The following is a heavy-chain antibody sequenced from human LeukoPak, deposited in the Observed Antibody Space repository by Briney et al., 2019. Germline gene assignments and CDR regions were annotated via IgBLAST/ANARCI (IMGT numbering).Heavy chain of an antibody. CDR3: ARDLGSGWYLDY. V-gene: IGHV3-23*01. D-gene: IGHD6-19*01. J-gene: IGHJ4*02. CDR2: ISRSGDRT. CDR1: GFTFSSYA. Sequence: GGSLRLSCAASGFTFSSYAMSWVRQAPGKGLEWVSAISRSGDRTYYADSVKGRFTISRDNSKNTLYLQMNSLRAEDTAVYYCARDLGSGWYLDYWGQGTLVTVSS.